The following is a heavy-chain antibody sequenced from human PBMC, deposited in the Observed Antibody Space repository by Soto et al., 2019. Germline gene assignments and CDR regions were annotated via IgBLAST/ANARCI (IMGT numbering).Heavy chain of an antibody. V-gene: IGHV1-2*02. CDR2: INPNGGVT. J-gene: IGHJ4*02. CDR3: ARGRFLEWLLVY. Sequence: ASVKVSCKTSGDSFNDYYIHWVRQAPGQGLEWMGWINPNGGVTKYAQKFQGRVTVTRDTSIRTVYMELSSLRSEDTAVYYCARGRFLEWLLVYWGQGTLVTVSS. D-gene: IGHD3-3*01. CDR1: GDSFNDYY.